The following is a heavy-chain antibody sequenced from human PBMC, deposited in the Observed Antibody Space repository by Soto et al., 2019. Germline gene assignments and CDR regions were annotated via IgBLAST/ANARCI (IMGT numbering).Heavy chain of an antibody. J-gene: IGHJ2*01. Sequence: GGSLRLSCAASGFTLSNFWMHWVRQVPGKGLVWVSRINDDGSRTKYADSVEGRLTISRDTAKNTLYLQMDSLRVEDTAVYYCVRDHHDYDFWSGHPRGYFDLWGRGTLVTVSS. CDR2: INDDGSRT. D-gene: IGHD3-3*01. CDR1: GFTLSNFW. V-gene: IGHV3-74*01. CDR3: VRDHHDYDFWSGHPRGYFDL.